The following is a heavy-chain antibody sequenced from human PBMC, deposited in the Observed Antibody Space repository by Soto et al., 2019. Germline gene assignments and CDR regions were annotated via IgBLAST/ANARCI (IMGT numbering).Heavy chain of an antibody. CDR2: INAGNGNT. CDR3: ARKRPRSVGATSFDS. V-gene: IGHV1-3*01. J-gene: IGHJ4*02. Sequence: ASVKGSCKASGYAFTSYAMHWVRQAPGQRLEWMGWINAGNGNTKYSQKFQGRVTITRDTSASTAYMELSSLRSEDTAVYYCARKRPRSVGATSFDSWGQGTLVTVPQ. D-gene: IGHD1-26*01. CDR1: GYAFTSYA.